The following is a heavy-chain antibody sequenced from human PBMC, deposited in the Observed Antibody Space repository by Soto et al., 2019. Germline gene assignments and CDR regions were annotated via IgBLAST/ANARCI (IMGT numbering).Heavy chain of an antibody. CDR2: INPNSGGT. V-gene: IGHV1-2*04. D-gene: IGHD2-15*01. J-gene: IGHJ5*02. CDR3: ARGGGSYPPTNWFDP. Sequence: ASVKVSCKASGYTFTGYYMHWVRQAPGQGLEWMGWINPNSGGTNYAQKFQGWVTMTRDTSISTAYMELSRLRSDDTAVCYCARGGGSYPPTNWFDPWGQGTLVTVSS. CDR1: GYTFTGYY.